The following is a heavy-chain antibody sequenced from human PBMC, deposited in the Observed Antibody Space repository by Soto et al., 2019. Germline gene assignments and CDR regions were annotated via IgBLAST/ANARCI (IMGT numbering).Heavy chain of an antibody. J-gene: IGHJ3*02. V-gene: IGHV3-30*04. CDR1: GFTFSSYA. Sequence: GESLKISCAASGFTFSSYAMHWVRQAPGKGLEWVAVISYDGSNKYYADSVKGRFTISRDNSKNTLYLQMNSLRAEDTAVYYCARDRPKDDAFDIWGQGTMVTVSS. CDR2: ISYDGSNK. CDR3: ARDRPKDDAFDI.